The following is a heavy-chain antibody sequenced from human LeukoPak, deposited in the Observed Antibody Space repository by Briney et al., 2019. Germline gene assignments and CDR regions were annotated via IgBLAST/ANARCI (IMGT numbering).Heavy chain of an antibody. Sequence: PGGSLRLSCAASGFTFRSYWMHWVRQAPGKGLEWVSRVIRDGSLTNYADSVKGRFTISRDNAKNTLYLQMSSLRAEDTAVYFCVGDGDDFNFDYWGQGSLVTVSS. D-gene: IGHD5-24*01. CDR1: GFTFRSYW. CDR2: VIRDGSLT. CDR3: VGDGDDFNFDY. J-gene: IGHJ4*02. V-gene: IGHV3-74*01.